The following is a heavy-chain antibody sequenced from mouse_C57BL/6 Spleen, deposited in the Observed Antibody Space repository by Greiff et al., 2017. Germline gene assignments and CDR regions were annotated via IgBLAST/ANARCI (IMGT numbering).Heavy chain of an antibody. CDR2: INPNNGGT. D-gene: IGHD2-13*01. Sequence: DVQLQESGPELVKPGASVKIPCKASGYTFTDYNMDWVKQSHGKSLEWIGDINPNNGGTIYNQKFKGKATLTVDKSSSTAYMELRSLTSEDTAVYYCARQEGGDYSYYFDYWGQGTTLTVSS. J-gene: IGHJ2*01. CDR3: ARQEGGDYSYYFDY. CDR1: GYTFTDYN. V-gene: IGHV1-18*01.